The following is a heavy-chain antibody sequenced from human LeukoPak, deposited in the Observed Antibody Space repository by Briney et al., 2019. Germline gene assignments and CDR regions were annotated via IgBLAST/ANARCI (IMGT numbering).Heavy chain of an antibody. CDR3: AKDFHYYDSSGYGSSDY. V-gene: IGHV3-30*02. D-gene: IGHD3-22*01. CDR2: IRYDGSNK. Sequence: GGSLRLSCAASGFTFSSYGMHWVRQAPGKGLEWVAFIRYDGSNKYYADSVKGRFTISRDNSKNTLYLQMNSLRAEDTAVYYCAKDFHYYDSSGYGSSDYWGQGTLVTVSS. CDR1: GFTFSSYG. J-gene: IGHJ4*02.